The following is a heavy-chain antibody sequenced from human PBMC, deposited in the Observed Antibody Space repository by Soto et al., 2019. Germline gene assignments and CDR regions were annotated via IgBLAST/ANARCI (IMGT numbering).Heavy chain of an antibody. Sequence: QVQLQESGPGLVKPSGTLSLTCAVSGDSITSSAWWSCVRQPPGKGLEWIGEIHLGGTTNYNPSLKSRVTISVDKSKNQFSRILNSVTAADTAIYYCARGDNWRLDLWGQGTLVTVSS. J-gene: IGHJ5*02. CDR2: IHLGGTT. D-gene: IGHD1-20*01. CDR3: ARGDNWRLDL. CDR1: GDSITSSAW. V-gene: IGHV4-4*02.